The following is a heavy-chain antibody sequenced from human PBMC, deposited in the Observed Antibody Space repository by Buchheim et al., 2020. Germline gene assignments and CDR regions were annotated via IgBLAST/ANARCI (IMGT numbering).Heavy chain of an antibody. CDR1: GFTFSSYA. CDR2: ISGSGGTP. CDR3: AKDGGYGVTHEKDY. D-gene: IGHD4-17*01. V-gene: IGHV3-23*01. J-gene: IGHJ4*02. Sequence: EVQLLESGGGLVQPGGSLRLSCAASGFTFSSYAMSWVRQAPGKGLEWVSSISGSGGTPYYADSVKGRFPIPRDNSKNTLYLQMNSLRAGDTAVYYCAKDGGYGVTHEKDYWGQGTL.